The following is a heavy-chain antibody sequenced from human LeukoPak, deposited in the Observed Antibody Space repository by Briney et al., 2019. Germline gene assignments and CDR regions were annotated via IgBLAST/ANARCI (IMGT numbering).Heavy chain of an antibody. CDR2: VYYSRAT. V-gene: IGHV4-59*08. CDR1: GGSVSSYY. CDR3: ARARGGGVYDS. J-gene: IGHJ4*02. D-gene: IGHD3-16*01. Sequence: SETLSLTCIVSGGSVSSYYWSWIRQPPGKGLEWIGYVYYSRATRYNASLKSRLTISVDTSMNQFSLKLSSVTAADTAVYYCARARGGGVYDSWGQGTLVTVSS.